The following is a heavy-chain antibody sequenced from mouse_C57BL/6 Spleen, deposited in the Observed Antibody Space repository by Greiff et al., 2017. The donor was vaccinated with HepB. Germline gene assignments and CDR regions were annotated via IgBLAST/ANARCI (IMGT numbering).Heavy chain of an antibody. Sequence: EVQLQESGPELVKPGASVKMSCKASGYTFTDYNMHWVKQSHGKSLEWIGYINPNNGGTSYNQKFKGKATLTVNKSSSTAYMELRSLTSEDSAVYYCAGLLLPFDYWGQGTTLTVSS. V-gene: IGHV1-22*01. J-gene: IGHJ2*01. CDR3: AGLLLPFDY. CDR1: GYTFTDYN. D-gene: IGHD2-3*01. CDR2: INPNNGGT.